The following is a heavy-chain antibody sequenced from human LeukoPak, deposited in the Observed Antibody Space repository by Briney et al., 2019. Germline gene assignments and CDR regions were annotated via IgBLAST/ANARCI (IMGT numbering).Heavy chain of an antibody. V-gene: IGHV5-51*01. CDR2: IYPGDSDS. Sequence: GESLKISCKGSGYSFTRNWIGWVRQMPGKGLEWMGIIYPGDSDSRYSPSFQGQVTISADESISTAYLQWSSLKASDTAMYYCARHGTTVTPGAFDIWGQGTMVTVSS. CDR1: GYSFTRNW. J-gene: IGHJ3*02. CDR3: ARHGTTVTPGAFDI. D-gene: IGHD4-17*01.